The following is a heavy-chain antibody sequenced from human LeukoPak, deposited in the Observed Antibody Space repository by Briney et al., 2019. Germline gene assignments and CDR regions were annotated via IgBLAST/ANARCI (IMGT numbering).Heavy chain of an antibody. Sequence: PGGSLRLSCAASGFTFSSYAMHWVRQAPGKGLEWVAVISYDGSNKYYADSVKGRLTISRDNSKNTLYLQMNSLRAEDTAVYYCARAPSAAGSWGQGTLVTVSS. CDR1: GFTFSSYA. V-gene: IGHV3-30*04. J-gene: IGHJ5*02. CDR2: ISYDGSNK. D-gene: IGHD6-19*01. CDR3: ARAPSAAGS.